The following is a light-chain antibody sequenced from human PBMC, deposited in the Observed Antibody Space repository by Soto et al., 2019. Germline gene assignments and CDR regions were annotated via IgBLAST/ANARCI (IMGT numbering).Light chain of an antibody. CDR2: ASS. Sequence: EIVLTQSPGTLSLSQGERATLSCRASENVRNNYLAWYQQKPGQAPRLLIYASSNRATGIPDRFSGSASGTDFTLTINRLEPEDFAVYYCQLYGISPHFGQGTRLEIK. CDR1: ENVRNNY. CDR3: QLYGISPH. V-gene: IGKV3-20*01. J-gene: IGKJ5*01.